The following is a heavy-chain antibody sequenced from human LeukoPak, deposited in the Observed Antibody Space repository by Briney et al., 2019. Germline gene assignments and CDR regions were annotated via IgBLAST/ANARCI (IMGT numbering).Heavy chain of an antibody. CDR3: ARDRSSWNFDAFDI. V-gene: IGHV4-39*07. CDR1: GGSIRRSTYY. Sequence: PSETLSLTCTVSGGSIRRSTYYWGWIRQPPGKGLEWIGSIYYSGSTYYNPSLKSRVTISVDTSKNQFSLKLSSVTAADTAVYYCARDRSSWNFDAFDIWGQGTMVTVSS. CDR2: IYYSGST. J-gene: IGHJ3*02. D-gene: IGHD1-1*01.